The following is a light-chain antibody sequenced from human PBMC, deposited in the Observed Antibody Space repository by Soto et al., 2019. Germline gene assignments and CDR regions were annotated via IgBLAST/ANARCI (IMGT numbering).Light chain of an antibody. CDR2: GAS. V-gene: IGKV3-20*01. CDR3: QVSGRSALYT. Sequence: EIGLTQSPGTLSSSPGERATLSCRARQSVSSSSLACYQQKRGQAPRLLIYGASIRATGIPDRFSGGGSGTDFTLTISRLEPEDFAVDYCQVSGRSALYTFGQGTRFEIK. J-gene: IGKJ2*01. CDR1: QSVSSSS.